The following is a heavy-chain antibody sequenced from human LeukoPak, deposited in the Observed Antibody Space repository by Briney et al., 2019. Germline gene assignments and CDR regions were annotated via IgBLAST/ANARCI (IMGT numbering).Heavy chain of an antibody. CDR1: GYTFTSYG. CDR2: ISAYNGNT. J-gene: IGHJ3*02. Sequence: ASVKVSCKASGYTFTSYGISWVRQAPGQGLEWMGWISAYNGNTNYAQKLQGRVTMTTDTSTSTAYMGLRSLRSDDTAVYYCARERVLYCGGDCPDAFDIWGQGTMVTVSS. D-gene: IGHD2-21*02. CDR3: ARERVLYCGGDCPDAFDI. V-gene: IGHV1-18*01.